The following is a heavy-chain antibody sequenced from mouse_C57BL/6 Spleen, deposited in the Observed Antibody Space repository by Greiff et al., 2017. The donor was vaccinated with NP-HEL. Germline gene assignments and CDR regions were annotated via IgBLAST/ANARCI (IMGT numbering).Heavy chain of an antibody. CDR3: ARNPYYSNYWYFDD. J-gene: IGHJ1*03. CDR1: GYTFTNYW. D-gene: IGHD2-5*01. Sequence: QVQLQQSGAELVRPGTSVKMSCKASGYTFTNYWIGWAKQRPGHGLEWIGDIYTGGGYTNYNEKFKGKATLTADKSSSTAYMQFSSLTSEDSAIDYCARNPYYSNYWYFDDWGTGTTVTVSS. V-gene: IGHV1-63*01. CDR2: IYTGGGYT.